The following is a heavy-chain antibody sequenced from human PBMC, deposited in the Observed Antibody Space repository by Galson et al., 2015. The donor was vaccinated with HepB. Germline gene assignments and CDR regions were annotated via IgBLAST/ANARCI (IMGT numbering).Heavy chain of an antibody. CDR2: IWYDGSNK. V-gene: IGHV3-33*01. J-gene: IGHJ4*02. CDR3: ARVGDYGDYIFDY. Sequence: SLRLSCAASGFTFSSYGMHWVRQAPGKGLEWVAVIWYDGSNKYYADSVKGRFTISRDNSKNTLYLQMNSLRAEDTAVYYCARVGDYGDYIFDYWGQGTLVTVSS. D-gene: IGHD4-17*01. CDR1: GFTFSSYG.